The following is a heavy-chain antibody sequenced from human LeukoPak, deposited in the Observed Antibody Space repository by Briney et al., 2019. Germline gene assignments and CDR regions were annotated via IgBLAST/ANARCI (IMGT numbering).Heavy chain of an antibody. CDR1: GFTFGGSW. V-gene: IGHV3-7*01. CDR3: ARELAWSGRDY. D-gene: IGHD3-3*01. J-gene: IGHJ4*01. Sequence: GGSLRLSCAASGFTFGGSWMSWVRQAPGKGLEWVSNINKDGSAKNYLDSVKGRFTISIDIAKNSLYLQMTSLRDEDTAVYYCARELAWSGRDYWGQGTLVTVSS. CDR2: INKDGSAK.